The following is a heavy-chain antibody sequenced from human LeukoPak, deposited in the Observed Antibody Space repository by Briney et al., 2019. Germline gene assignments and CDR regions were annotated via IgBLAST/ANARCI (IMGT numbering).Heavy chain of an antibody. CDR2: ISAYNGNT. CDR3: ARAGRRPITIFGVVTWTFDY. D-gene: IGHD3-3*01. CDR1: GYTFTSYG. Sequence: GASVKVSCKASGYTFTSYGISWVRQAPGQGLEWMGWISAYNGNTNYAQKLQGRVTMITDTSTSTAYMELRSLRSDDTAVYYCARAGRRPITIFGVVTWTFDYWGQGTLVTVSS. J-gene: IGHJ4*02. V-gene: IGHV1-18*01.